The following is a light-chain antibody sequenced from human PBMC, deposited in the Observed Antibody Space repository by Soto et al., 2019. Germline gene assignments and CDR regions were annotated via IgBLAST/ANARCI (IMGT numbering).Light chain of an antibody. CDR3: SSYSSTTTR. Sequence: QSALTQPASVSGCPGQSITISCSGISPDFGVSWYQHFPGKSPKLLIFEVSNRPSGVSTRFSGSKSGNMAFLTISGLQSEDEGLYHCSSYSSTTTRFGGGTKLTVL. J-gene: IGLJ2*01. CDR2: EVS. V-gene: IGLV2-14*01. CDR1: SPDFG.